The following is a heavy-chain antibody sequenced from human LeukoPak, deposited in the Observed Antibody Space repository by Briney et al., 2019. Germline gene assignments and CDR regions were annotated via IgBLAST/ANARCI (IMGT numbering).Heavy chain of an antibody. CDR3: ARVVVPAAIFWYFDL. V-gene: IGHV3-21*01. CDR1: GFTFSSYS. J-gene: IGHJ2*01. D-gene: IGHD2-2*01. CDR2: ISSSSSYI. Sequence: GGSLRLSCAATGFTFSSYSMNWVRQAPGKGLEWVSSISSSSSYIYYADSVKGRFTISRDNAKNSLYLQMNSLRAEDTAVYYCARVVVPAAIFWYFDLWGRGTLVTVSS.